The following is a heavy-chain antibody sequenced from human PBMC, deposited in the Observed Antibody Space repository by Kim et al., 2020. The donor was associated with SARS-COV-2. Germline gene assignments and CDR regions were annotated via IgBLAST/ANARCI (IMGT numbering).Heavy chain of an antibody. CDR2: IYYSGST. Sequence: SETLSLTCTVSGGSISSYYWSWIRQPPGKGLEWIGYIYYSGSTNYNPSHKSRVTITVDTSKNQFSLKLSSVTAADTAVYYCARSEYYYDSSGYYLNDACDIWGQGTMVTVSS. V-gene: IGHV4-59*13. J-gene: IGHJ3*02. CDR1: GGSISSYY. D-gene: IGHD3-22*01. CDR3: ARSEYYYDSSGYYLNDACDI.